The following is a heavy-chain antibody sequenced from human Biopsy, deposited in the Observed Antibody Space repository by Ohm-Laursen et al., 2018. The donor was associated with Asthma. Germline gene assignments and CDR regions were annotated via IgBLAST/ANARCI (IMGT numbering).Heavy chain of an antibody. Sequence: SLRLSCTASGFRFNSYAVSWVRRAPGKGPERVSTISASGNSTYCGDSVKGRFTISRDNSKNTLFLHMNSLRADDTAVYYCARDSYSSGLYDDFESWGQGTLVTVSS. J-gene: IGHJ4*02. CDR1: GFRFNSYA. D-gene: IGHD6-19*01. V-gene: IGHV3-23*01. CDR3: ARDSYSSGLYDDFES. CDR2: ISASGNST.